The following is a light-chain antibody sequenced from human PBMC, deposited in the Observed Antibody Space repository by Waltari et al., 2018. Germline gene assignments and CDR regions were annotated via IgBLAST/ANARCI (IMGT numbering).Light chain of an antibody. Sequence: QSVPTQPPSVSGAPGQRVTISCSGSNSNVGINYVSWFQHVPGAAPRLLIYRNNQRPSGVPDRFSGSKSGSSASLAISGLRSEDDADYYCAAWDVSLRGIFGTGTRVTVL. V-gene: IGLV1-47*01. CDR1: NSNVGINY. CDR3: AAWDVSLRGI. CDR2: RNN. J-gene: IGLJ1*01.